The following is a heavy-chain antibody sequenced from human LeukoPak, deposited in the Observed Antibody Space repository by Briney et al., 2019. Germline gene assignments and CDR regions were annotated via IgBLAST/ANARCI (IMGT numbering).Heavy chain of an antibody. CDR2: IYYSGST. V-gene: IGHV4-39*07. CDR3: ARGYSYGHQNYYYYYYMDV. D-gene: IGHD5-18*01. J-gene: IGHJ6*03. Sequence: SETLSLTCTVSGGSISSSSYYWGWIRQPPGKGLEWIGSIYYSGSTYYNPSLKSRVTISVDTSKNQFSLKLSSVTAADTAVYYCARGYSYGHQNYYYYYYMDVWGKGTTVAVSS. CDR1: GGSISSSSYY.